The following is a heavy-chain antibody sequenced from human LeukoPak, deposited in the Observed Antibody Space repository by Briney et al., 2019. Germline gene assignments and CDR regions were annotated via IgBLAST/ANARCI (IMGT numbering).Heavy chain of an antibody. Sequence: GRSLRLSCAASGFTFSSNGMHWVRQAPGKGLEWVAVISYDGSDKYYADSVRGRFTISRDNSKNTLYLQMNSLRVEDTALYYCAKDRSSTWSLDYWGQGNLVTVSS. CDR2: ISYDGSDK. D-gene: IGHD6-13*01. CDR3: AKDRSSTWSLDY. V-gene: IGHV3-30*18. CDR1: GFTFSSNG. J-gene: IGHJ4*02.